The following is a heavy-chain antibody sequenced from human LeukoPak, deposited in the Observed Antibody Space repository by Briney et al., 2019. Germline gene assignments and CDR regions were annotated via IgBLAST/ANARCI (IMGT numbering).Heavy chain of an antibody. CDR2: ISAYNGNT. Sequence: ASVKVSCKASGGTFSSYAISWVRQAPGQGLEWMGWISAYNGNTNYAQKLQGRVTMTTDTSTSTAYMELRGLRSDDTAVYYCARYDFGVVIIGYYYMDVWGKGTTVTVSS. D-gene: IGHD3-3*01. J-gene: IGHJ6*03. V-gene: IGHV1-18*01. CDR1: GGTFSSYA. CDR3: ARYDFGVVIIGYYYMDV.